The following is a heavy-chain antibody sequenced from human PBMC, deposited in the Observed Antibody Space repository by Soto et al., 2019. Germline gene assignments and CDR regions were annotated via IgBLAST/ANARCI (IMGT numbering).Heavy chain of an antibody. CDR3: AKDRGSDYGDNASGLLDS. D-gene: IGHD4-17*01. Sequence: GGSLRLSCEASGFILSSYIMNWVRQAPGKGLEWVSSYSRSRGYTYYADSVKGRFTISRDNDMNSLYLQMNRLRVEDTAIYYCAKDRGSDYGDNASGLLDSWGQGTLVTVSS. CDR1: GFILSSYI. J-gene: IGHJ4*02. V-gene: IGHV3-21*01. CDR2: YSRSRGYT.